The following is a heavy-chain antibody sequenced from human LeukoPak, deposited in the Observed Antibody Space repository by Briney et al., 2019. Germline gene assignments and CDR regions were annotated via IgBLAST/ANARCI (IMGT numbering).Heavy chain of an antibody. Sequence: LGESLKISCKASGYSFSSYWIAWVRQIPGKGLEWMGIINPADSDTRYSLSIQGQVTISADRSISTAYLQWSSLKASDTAIYYCVRGEGGYNYAFWGQGTLVSVSS. V-gene: IGHV5-51*01. CDR2: INPADSDT. J-gene: IGHJ4*02. CDR3: VRGEGGYNYAF. D-gene: IGHD5-24*01. CDR1: GYSFSSYW.